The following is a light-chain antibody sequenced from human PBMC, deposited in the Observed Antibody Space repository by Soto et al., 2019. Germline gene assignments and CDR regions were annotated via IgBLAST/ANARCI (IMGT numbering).Light chain of an antibody. V-gene: IGKV1-17*01. Sequence: DIQMTQSPSSLSASVGDRVTITCRASQGSRTDLGWYQQKPGKAPKRLIYAASSLQSGVPSRFSGSGSGTEFTLTISSLQPEDFVTYYCLQHNSYPLTFGGGTKVEIK. CDR1: QGSRTD. CDR3: LQHNSYPLT. CDR2: AAS. J-gene: IGKJ4*01.